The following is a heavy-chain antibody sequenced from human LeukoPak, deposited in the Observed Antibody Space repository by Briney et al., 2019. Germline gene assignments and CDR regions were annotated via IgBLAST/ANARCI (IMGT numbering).Heavy chain of an antibody. CDR2: INPNSGGT. Sequence: ASVKVSCKASGYTFTGYYMHWVRQAPGQGLEWMGWINPNSGGTNYAQKFQGRVTMTRDTSISTAYMELSRLRSDDTAVYYCARDFQEQQLPYNWFDPWGQGTLVTVSS. V-gene: IGHV1-2*02. D-gene: IGHD6-13*01. CDR3: ARDFQEQQLPYNWFDP. J-gene: IGHJ5*02. CDR1: GYTFTGYY.